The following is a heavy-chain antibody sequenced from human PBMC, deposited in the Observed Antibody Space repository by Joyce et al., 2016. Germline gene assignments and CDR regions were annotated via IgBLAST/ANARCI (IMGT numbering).Heavy chain of an antibody. V-gene: IGHV1-18*01. D-gene: IGHD6-19*01. CDR1: GYDFSSHG. CDR2: INTDTGGT. Sequence: QVRLVQSGAEVKRPGASVKVSCKASGYDFSSHGISWVRQAPGQGLEWMAWINTDTGGTEYARSFRGRLTLTTDTSTNTVYMDLGRLRSDDTAVYFCARAIIDNSGEGFDYWGQGTLLSVSS. CDR3: ARAIIDNSGEGFDY. J-gene: IGHJ4*02.